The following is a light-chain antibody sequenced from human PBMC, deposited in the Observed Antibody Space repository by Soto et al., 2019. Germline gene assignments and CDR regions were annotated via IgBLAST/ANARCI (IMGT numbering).Light chain of an antibody. CDR3: QQYNYWPPIT. Sequence: VLSQSPGRLSLSPGERATLSCRASQSVPSTYFAWYQQKSGQPPRLLISGTSNRATGIPDRFSGSGSGTEFTLTISSLQSEDFAVYYCQQYNYWPPITFGQGTRLEIK. CDR1: QSVPSTY. V-gene: IGKV3D-15*01. J-gene: IGKJ5*01. CDR2: GTS.